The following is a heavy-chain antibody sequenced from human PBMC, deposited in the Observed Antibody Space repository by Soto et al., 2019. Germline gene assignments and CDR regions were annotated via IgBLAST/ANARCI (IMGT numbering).Heavy chain of an antibody. D-gene: IGHD6-19*01. CDR2: IYFTGST. J-gene: IGHJ4*02. Sequence: PSETLSLTCTVSGHSLSSGGYYWSWIRQQPGKGLEWLAYIYFTGSTLYNPSLKSRLAMSLDTSKNQFSPKLASVTATDTAIYYCARDWGSSGWPNWGQGTLVTVSS. V-gene: IGHV4-31*03. CDR1: GHSLSSGGYY. CDR3: ARDWGSSGWPN.